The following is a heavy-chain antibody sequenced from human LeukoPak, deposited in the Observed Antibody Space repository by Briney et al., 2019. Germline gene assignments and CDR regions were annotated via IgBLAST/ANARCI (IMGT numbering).Heavy chain of an antibody. D-gene: IGHD5-12*01. CDR3: ARESGGGYDSGYFDY. J-gene: IGHJ4*02. CDR2: INPSGGST. V-gene: IGHV1-46*01. CDR1: GYTFTSYY. Sequence: GASVKVSCKASGYTFTSYYMHWVRQAPGQGLEWMGKINPSGGSTSYAQKFQGRVTMTRDTSTSTVYMELSSLRSEDTAVYYCARESGGGYDSGYFDYWGQGTLVTVSS.